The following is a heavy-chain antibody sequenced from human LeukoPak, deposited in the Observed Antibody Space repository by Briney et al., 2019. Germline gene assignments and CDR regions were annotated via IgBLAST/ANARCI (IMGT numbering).Heavy chain of an antibody. CDR1: GFTFSSYA. CDR3: AKGTGYCSGGSCYSAYYYYMDV. Sequence: TGGSLRLSCAASGFTFSSYAMSWVRQAPGKGLEWVSAISGSGGSTYYADSVKGRFTISRDNSKNTLYLQMNSLRAEDTAVYYCAKGTGYCSGGSCYSAYYYYMDVWGKGTTVTVSS. J-gene: IGHJ6*03. CDR2: ISGSGGST. D-gene: IGHD2-15*01. V-gene: IGHV3-23*01.